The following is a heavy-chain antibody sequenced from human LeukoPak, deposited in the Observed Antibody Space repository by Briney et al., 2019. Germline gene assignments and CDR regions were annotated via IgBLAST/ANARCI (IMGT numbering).Heavy chain of an antibody. CDR3: ARAKPNWNPPDY. CDR2: VYNSGST. J-gene: IGHJ4*02. D-gene: IGHD1-1*01. Sequence: SETLFLTCTVSGDSVTRNYWSWIRQPPGKGLEWVGYVYNSGSTSYNPSIRSRVTISLDTSKNQFSLRLTSVTAADTAVYFCARAKPNWNPPDYWGRGTLVTVSS. CDR1: GDSVTRNY. V-gene: IGHV4-59*08.